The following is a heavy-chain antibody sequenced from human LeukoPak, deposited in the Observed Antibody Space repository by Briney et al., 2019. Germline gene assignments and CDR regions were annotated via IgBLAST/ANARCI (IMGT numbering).Heavy chain of an antibody. D-gene: IGHD5-12*01. CDR3: ARDRWSGSDSGNRIDY. CDR2: ISSSSSYI. J-gene: IGHJ4*02. V-gene: IGHV3-21*01. Sequence: PGGSLRPSCAASGFTFSSYSMNWVRQAPGKGLEWVSSISSSSSYIYYADSVKGRFTISRDNAKNSLYLQMNSLRAEDTAVYYCARDRWSGSDSGNRIDYWGQGTLVTVSS. CDR1: GFTFSSYS.